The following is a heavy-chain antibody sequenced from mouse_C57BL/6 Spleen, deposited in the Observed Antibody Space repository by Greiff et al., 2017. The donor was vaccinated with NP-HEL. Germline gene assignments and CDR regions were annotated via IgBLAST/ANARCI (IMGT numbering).Heavy chain of an antibody. V-gene: IGHV1-82*01. CDR3: AREDGSDY. D-gene: IGHD2-3*01. CDR2: IYPGDGDT. CDR1: GYAFSSSW. Sequence: VKLMESGPELVKPGASVKISCKASGYAFSSSWMNWVKQRPGKGLEWIGRIYPGDGDTNYNGKFKGKATLTADKSSSTAYMQLSSLTSEDSAVYFCAREDGSDYWGQGTTLTVSS. J-gene: IGHJ2*01.